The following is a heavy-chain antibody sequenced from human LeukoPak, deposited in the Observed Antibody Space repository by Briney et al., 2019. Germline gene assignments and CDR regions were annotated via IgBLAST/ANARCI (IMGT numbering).Heavy chain of an antibody. D-gene: IGHD6-19*01. Sequence: GASVKVSCKTSGYSFTPYAMHWVRQAPGQRLEWMGWINAGNGNTKYSQEFQGRVTITRDTSANTVYMELSSLRGEDTAVYYCARDISSGWSIKYYFDYWGQGTLVTVSS. V-gene: IGHV1-3*03. CDR1: GYSFTPYA. J-gene: IGHJ4*02. CDR3: ARDISSGWSIKYYFDY. CDR2: INAGNGNT.